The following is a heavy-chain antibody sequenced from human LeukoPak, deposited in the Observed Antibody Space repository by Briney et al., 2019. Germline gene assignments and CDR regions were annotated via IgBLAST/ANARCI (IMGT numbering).Heavy chain of an antibody. D-gene: IGHD3-10*01. J-gene: IGHJ4*02. CDR3: AKAGYVYGSGSYYHFDY. V-gene: IGHV3-30*02. Sequence: PGGSLRLSCAPSGFTSSSYGMHWVRQAPGNRLEGWTFIRYDGSNKYYADSVKGRFTISRDNSKNTLYLQMNSLRAEDTAVYYCAKAGYVYGSGSYYHFDYWGQGTLVTVSS. CDR1: GFTSSSYG. CDR2: IRYDGSNK.